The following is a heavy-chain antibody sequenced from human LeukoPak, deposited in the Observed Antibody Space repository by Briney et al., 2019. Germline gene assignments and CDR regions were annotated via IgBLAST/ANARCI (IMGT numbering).Heavy chain of an antibody. V-gene: IGHV4-34*01. CDR2: INHSGST. Sequence: SETLSLTCAVYGGSFSGYYWSWIRQPPGKGLEWIGEINHSGSTNYNPSLKSRVTISVDTSKNQFSLKLSSVTAADTAVYYCARGNGYYPYYYYYGMDVWGQGTTVTVSS. CDR3: ARGNGYYPYYYYYGMDV. CDR1: GGSFSGYY. D-gene: IGHD4-17*01. J-gene: IGHJ6*02.